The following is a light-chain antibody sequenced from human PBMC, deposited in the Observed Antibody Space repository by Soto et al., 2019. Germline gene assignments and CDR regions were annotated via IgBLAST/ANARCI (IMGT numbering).Light chain of an antibody. V-gene: IGKV3-20*01. J-gene: IGKJ4*01. CDR2: GAS. CDR1: QSVSSSY. CDR3: QKYGVSPST. Sequence: ENELKQSPGTMSLSPGERAALSCRASQSVSSSYLAWYQQKPGQAPRLLIYGASSRATGIPDRFSGSGSGTDFTLTISRLEPEDFAVYYCQKYGVSPSTFGGGTKVEIK.